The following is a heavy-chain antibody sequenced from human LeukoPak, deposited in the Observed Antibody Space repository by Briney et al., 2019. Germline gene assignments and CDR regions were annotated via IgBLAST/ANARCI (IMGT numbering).Heavy chain of an antibody. CDR2: IKQDGREK. J-gene: IGHJ6*03. CDR3: AREAGDTRAYYYYSMDV. D-gene: IGHD1-26*01. Sequence: GGSLRLSCAASGFTISSYGMTWVRQAPGRGLEGGANIKQDGREKFYVDSVKGRFTISRDNAKNSLYLQMNSLRADDTAIYYCAREAGDTRAYYYYSMDVWGKGTTVTVSS. CDR1: GFTISSYG. V-gene: IGHV3-7*01.